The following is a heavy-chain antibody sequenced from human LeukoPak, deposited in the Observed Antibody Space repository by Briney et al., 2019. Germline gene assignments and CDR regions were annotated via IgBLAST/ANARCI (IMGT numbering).Heavy chain of an antibody. Sequence: GASVKVSCKTSGFTFTGYYVHWVRQAPGQGLEWMGWINLNSGGTTYAQNFQGRVTMTRDTSISTAYMELRSLRSDDTAVYYCARLTARNWFDPWGQGTLVTVSS. CDR2: INLNSGGT. J-gene: IGHJ5*02. D-gene: IGHD5-18*01. CDR1: GFTFTGYY. CDR3: ARLTARNWFDP. V-gene: IGHV1-2*02.